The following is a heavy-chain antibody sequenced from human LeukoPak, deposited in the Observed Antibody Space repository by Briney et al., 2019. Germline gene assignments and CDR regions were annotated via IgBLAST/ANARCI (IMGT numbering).Heavy chain of an antibody. CDR2: IYHSGST. V-gene: IGHV4-30-2*01. J-gene: IGHJ4*02. Sequence: PSQTLSLTCTVSGGSISSGGYYWSWLRQPPGKGLEWIGYIYHSGSTYYNPSLKSRVTISVDRSKNQFSLKLSSVTAADTAVYYCARPSDSSGYYSFWGQGTLVTVSS. CDR1: GGSISSGGYY. D-gene: IGHD3-22*01. CDR3: ARPSDSSGYYSF.